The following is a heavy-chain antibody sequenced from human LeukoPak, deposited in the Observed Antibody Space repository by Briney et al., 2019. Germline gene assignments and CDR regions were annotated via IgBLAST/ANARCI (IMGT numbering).Heavy chain of an antibody. D-gene: IGHD3-10*01. V-gene: IGHV1-2*02. Sequence: ASVTVSCTASGFTFTGYYMHWVRQAPGQGLEWMGWINPNSGGTNYAQKFQGRVTMTRDTSITTAYMELTSLRSDDTAVYYCARDLFYSVSGTYYNVGRVFNYWGQGTLVAVSS. CDR3: ARDLFYSVSGTYYNVGRVFNY. J-gene: IGHJ4*02. CDR2: INPNSGGT. CDR1: GFTFTGYY.